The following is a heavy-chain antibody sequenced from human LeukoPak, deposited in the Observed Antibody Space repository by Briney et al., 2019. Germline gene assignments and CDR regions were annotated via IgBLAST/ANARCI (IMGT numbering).Heavy chain of an antibody. CDR1: GFTFSNYA. D-gene: IGHD6-19*01. V-gene: IGHV3-23*01. CDR2: ISWSSLTT. CDR3: AKHVRTSVWFFDS. Sequence: GGSLRLSCAASGFTFSNYALSWVRQAPGRGLEWVSLISWSSLTTEYADSVKRRFTVSRDNSKNTLSLQMNSLNADDTAVYYCAKHVRTSVWFFDSWGQGTLVTVSS. J-gene: IGHJ4*02.